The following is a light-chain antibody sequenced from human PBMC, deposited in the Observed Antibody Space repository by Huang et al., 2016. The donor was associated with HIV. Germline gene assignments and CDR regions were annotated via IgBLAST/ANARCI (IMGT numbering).Light chain of an antibody. Sequence: IQMTQPPSSRSSDVGDRVTITGRASQGISKSLAWYQQTPGNAPKLLVYIASRLESGVPSRFSGSGSETDYTLTISGLQPEDSATYYCQQYFTPLRTFGQGTKVEIK. CDR1: QGISKS. CDR2: IAS. V-gene: IGKV1-NL1*01. J-gene: IGKJ1*01. CDR3: QQYFTPLRT.